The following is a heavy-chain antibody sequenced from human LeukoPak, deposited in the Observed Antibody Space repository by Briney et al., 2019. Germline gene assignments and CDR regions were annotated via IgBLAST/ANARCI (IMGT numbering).Heavy chain of an antibody. V-gene: IGHV1-8*01. CDR3: ARNYYYGMDV. J-gene: IGHJ6*02. CDR1: GYTFTSYD. Sequence: ASVNVSFTASGYTFTSYDINWVRQATGQGLEWMGWMNPNSGNTGYAQKFQGRVTLTRNTSISTAYMELSSLRSEDTAVYYCARNYYYGMDVWGQGTTVTVSS. CDR2: MNPNSGNT.